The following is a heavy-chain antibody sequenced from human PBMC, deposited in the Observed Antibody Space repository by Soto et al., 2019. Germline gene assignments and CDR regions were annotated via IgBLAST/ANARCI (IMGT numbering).Heavy chain of an antibody. Sequence: SQTLSLTCAISGDSVSSNSAAWNWIRQSPSRGLEWLGRTYYRSKWYNDYAVSVKSRITINPDTSKNQFSLQLNSVTPEDTAAYYCARDIAAAEEGAYYYYMDVWGKGTTVTVSS. D-gene: IGHD6-13*01. V-gene: IGHV6-1*01. J-gene: IGHJ6*03. CDR1: GDSVSSNSAA. CDR3: ARDIAAAEEGAYYYYMDV. CDR2: TYYRSKWYN.